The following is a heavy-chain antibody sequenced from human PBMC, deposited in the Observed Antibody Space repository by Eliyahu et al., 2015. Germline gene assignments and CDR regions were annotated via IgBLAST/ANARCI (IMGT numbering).Heavy chain of an antibody. Sequence: IRQAPGKGLEWVSYISTSGSSIYYADFVKGRFTISRDNAKNSLYLQMNNLRAEDTAIYYCATERLVAGTVVRYDSWGQGTLVSVSS. D-gene: IGHD1-1*01. J-gene: IGHJ4*02. CDR3: ATERLVAGTVVRYDS. CDR2: ISTSGSSI. V-gene: IGHV3-11*01.